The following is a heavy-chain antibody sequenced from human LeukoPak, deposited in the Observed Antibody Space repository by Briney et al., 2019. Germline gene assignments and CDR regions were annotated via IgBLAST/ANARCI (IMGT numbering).Heavy chain of an antibody. J-gene: IGHJ4*01. CDR3: ARDPTSSGRRTYYFDY. CDR1: GFTFSDYY. V-gene: IGHV3-11*01. D-gene: IGHD6-19*01. Sequence: GGSLRLSCAASGFTFSDYYMSWIRQAPGKGREWVSYISSSGSNIYHAESVKGRFTISRDQAKNSLYLQMKSLRAEDTAVYYCARDPTSSGRRTYYFDYWGQGTLVTVSS. CDR2: ISSSGSNI.